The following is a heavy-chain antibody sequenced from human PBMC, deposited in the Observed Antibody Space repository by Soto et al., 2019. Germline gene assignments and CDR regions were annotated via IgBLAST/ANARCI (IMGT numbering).Heavy chain of an antibody. Sequence: SETLSLTCTVSGGSISSYYWSWIRQPPGKGLEWIGYIYYSGSTNYNPSLKSRVTISVDTSKNQFSLKLSSVTAADTAVYYCARHRRPYSSSGKVPLWFGELSFDYWGQGTLVTVSS. CDR3: ARHRRPYSSSGKVPLWFGELSFDY. V-gene: IGHV4-59*08. D-gene: IGHD3-10*01. CDR2: IYYSGST. CDR1: GGSISSYY. J-gene: IGHJ4*02.